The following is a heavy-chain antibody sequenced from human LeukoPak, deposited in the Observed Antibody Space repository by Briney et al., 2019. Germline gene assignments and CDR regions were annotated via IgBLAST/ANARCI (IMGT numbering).Heavy chain of an antibody. V-gene: IGHV4-34*01. CDR1: GGSFSGYY. CDR3: ARGFTMGYYDILTGYLH. D-gene: IGHD3-9*01. J-gene: IGHJ4*02. CDR2: INHSGST. Sequence: SETLSLTCAVYGGSFSGYYWSWIRQPPGKGLEWIGEINHSGSTNYNPSLKSRVTVSVDTSKNQFSLKLSSVTAADTAVYYCARGFTMGYYDILTGYLHWGQGTLVTVSS.